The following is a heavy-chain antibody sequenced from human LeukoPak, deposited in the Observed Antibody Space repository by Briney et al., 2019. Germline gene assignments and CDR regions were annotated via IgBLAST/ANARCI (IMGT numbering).Heavy chain of an antibody. D-gene: IGHD5-18*01. CDR3: ARGALISYSYGPFDY. CDR2: IYYTGST. V-gene: IGHV4-59*01. Sequence: SETLSLTCTVSGGSISSYYWSWIRQPPGKGLEWIGYIYYTGSTNYNPSLKSRVTISVDTSKNQFSLKLSSVTAADTAVYYCARGALISYSYGPFDYWGQGTLVTVSS. CDR1: GGSISSYY. J-gene: IGHJ4*02.